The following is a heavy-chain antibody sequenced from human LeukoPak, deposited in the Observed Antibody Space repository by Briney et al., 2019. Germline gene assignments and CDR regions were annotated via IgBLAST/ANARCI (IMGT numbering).Heavy chain of an antibody. V-gene: IGHV4-59*01. CDR2: IYYSGST. CDR3: ARGLRFLEWLTQDY. CDR1: GGSISSYY. Sequence: PSETLSFTCTVSGGSISSYYWSWIRQPPGKGLEWIGYIYYSGSTNYNPSLKSRVTISVDTSKNQFSLKLSSVTAADTAVYYCARGLRFLEWLTQDYWGQGTLVTVSS. D-gene: IGHD3-3*01. J-gene: IGHJ4*02.